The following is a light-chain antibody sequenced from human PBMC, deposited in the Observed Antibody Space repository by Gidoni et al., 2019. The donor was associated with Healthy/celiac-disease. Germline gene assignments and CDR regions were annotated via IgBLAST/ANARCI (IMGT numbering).Light chain of an antibody. CDR3: QQRSNWPPGLT. CDR1: QSVSSY. J-gene: IGKJ4*01. V-gene: IGKV3-11*01. Sequence: EIVLTQSQATLSLSPGERATLSCRASQSVSSYLAWYQQKPGQAPRLLFYDASNRATGIPARFSGSGAGTDFTLTISSLEPEDFAVYYCQQRSNWPPGLTFGGGTKVEIK. CDR2: DAS.